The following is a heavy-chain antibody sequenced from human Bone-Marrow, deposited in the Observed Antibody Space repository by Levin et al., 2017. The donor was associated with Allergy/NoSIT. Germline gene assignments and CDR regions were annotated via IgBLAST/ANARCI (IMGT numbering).Heavy chain of an antibody. Sequence: SGPTLVKPTQTLTLTCTFSGFSLTPPGESVGWIRQPPGKALEWLALIYWHDDKRYSPSLKNRLTITKDNSKNQVVLTMTRMDPVDTATYFCARAKFEILTGPVDYWGQGSLVTVSS. D-gene: IGHD3-9*01. V-gene: IGHV2-5*01. CDR1: GFSLTPPGES. CDR3: ARAKFEILTGPVDY. J-gene: IGHJ4*02. CDR2: IYWHDDK.